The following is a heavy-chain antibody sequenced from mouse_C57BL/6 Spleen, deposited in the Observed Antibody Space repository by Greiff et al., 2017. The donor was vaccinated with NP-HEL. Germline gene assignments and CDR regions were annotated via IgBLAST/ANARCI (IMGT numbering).Heavy chain of an antibody. J-gene: IGHJ3*01. Sequence: EVNLVESGGGLVKPGGSLKLSCAASGFTFSSYAMSWVRQTPEKRLEWVATISDGGSYTYYPDNVKGRFTISRDNAKNNLYLQMSHLKSEDTAMYYCARGGKLSFAYWGQGTLVTVSA. CDR3: ARGGKLSFAY. V-gene: IGHV5-4*03. CDR2: ISDGGSYT. D-gene: IGHD2-1*01. CDR1: GFTFSSYA.